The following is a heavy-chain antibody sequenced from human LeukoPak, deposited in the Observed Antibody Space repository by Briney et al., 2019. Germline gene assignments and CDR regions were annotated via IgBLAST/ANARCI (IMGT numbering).Heavy chain of an antibody. CDR2: IYYSGST. CDR1: GGSISSYY. Sequence: SETLSLTCTVSGGSISSYYWSWIRQPPGKGLEWIGYIYYSGSTNYNPSLKSRVTISVDTSKNQFSLKLSSVTAADTAVYYCSRGPQIGATRANCFAPWGRGPLVTVSS. J-gene: IGHJ5*02. D-gene: IGHD5-12*01. CDR3: SRGPQIGATRANCFAP. V-gene: IGHV4-59*12.